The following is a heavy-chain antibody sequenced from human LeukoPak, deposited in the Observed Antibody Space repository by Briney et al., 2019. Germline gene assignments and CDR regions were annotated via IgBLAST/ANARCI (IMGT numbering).Heavy chain of an antibody. V-gene: IGHV4-61*01. Sequence: PSETLSLTCTVSGGSISSSSYYWSWIRQPPGKGLEWIGYIYYSGSTNYNPSLKSRVTISVDTSKNQFSLKLSSVTAADTAVYYCARDEGDYYDSSGYYYGRSFAFDIWGQGTMVTVSS. CDR1: GGSISSSSYY. J-gene: IGHJ3*02. CDR2: IYYSGST. CDR3: ARDEGDYYDSSGYYYGRSFAFDI. D-gene: IGHD3-22*01.